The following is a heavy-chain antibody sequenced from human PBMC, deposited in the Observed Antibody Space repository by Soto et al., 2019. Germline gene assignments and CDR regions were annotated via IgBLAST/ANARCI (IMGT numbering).Heavy chain of an antibody. J-gene: IGHJ6*03. CDR1: GGSISSYY. Sequence: SETLSLTCTVSGGSISSYYWSWIRQPPGKGLEWIGYIYYSGSTNYNPSLKSRVTISVDTSKNQFSLKLSSVTAADTAVYYCARLLSGYDYYYYYYMDVWGKGTTVTVSS. V-gene: IGHV4-59*08. CDR2: IYYSGST. CDR3: ARLLSGYDYYYYYYMDV. D-gene: IGHD5-12*01.